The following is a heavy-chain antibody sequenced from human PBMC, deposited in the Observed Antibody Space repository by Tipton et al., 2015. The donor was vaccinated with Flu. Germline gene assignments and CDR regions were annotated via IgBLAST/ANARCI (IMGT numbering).Heavy chain of an antibody. V-gene: IGHV4-30-2*01. Sequence: LRLSCTVSGGSISGGDYSWSWIRQPPGKGLEWIGYTHLRGSSHYNSSLKGRVTMSVARSKNQFSLKRKSVTDADTAVYYCASCPGLDYFAMDVGGQGTAVTVSS. CDR1: GGSISGGDYS. CDR2: THLRGSS. CDR3: ASCPGLDYFAMDV. J-gene: IGHJ6*02.